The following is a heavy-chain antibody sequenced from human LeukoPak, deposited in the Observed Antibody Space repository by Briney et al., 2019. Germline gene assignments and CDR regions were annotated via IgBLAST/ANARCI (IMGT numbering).Heavy chain of an antibody. D-gene: IGHD2-2*01. CDR3: ASSSQDIVVVPARGY. CDR1: GFSFSSYS. Sequence: PGGSLRLSCAASGFSFSSYSMNWVRQAPGKGLEWASSISSSSSHMYYADSVKGRFTISRDNAKNSLYLQMNSLRAEDTAVYYCASSSQDIVVVPARGYWGQGTLVTVSS. J-gene: IGHJ4*02. CDR2: ISSSSSHM. V-gene: IGHV3-21*01.